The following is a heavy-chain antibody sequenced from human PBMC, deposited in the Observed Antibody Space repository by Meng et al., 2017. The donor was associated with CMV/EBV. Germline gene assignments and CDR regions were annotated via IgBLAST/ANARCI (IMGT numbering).Heavy chain of an antibody. CDR3: ARGGNWFDP. J-gene: IGHJ5*02. V-gene: IGHV4-34*01. CDR2: INHSGST. CDR1: GGSFSGYY. Sequence: QEQLPQLGAGLLKPSETLARTCAVYGGSFSGYYWSWIRQPPGKGLEWIGEINHSGSTNYNPSLKRRVTISVDTSKNQFSLKLSSVTAADTAVYYCARGGNWFDPWGQGTLVTVSS.